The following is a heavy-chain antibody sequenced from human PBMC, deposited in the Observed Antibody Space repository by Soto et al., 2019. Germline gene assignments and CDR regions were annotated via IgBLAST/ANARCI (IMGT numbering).Heavy chain of an antibody. CDR3: ARVNAEFDY. CDR1: GYTFTTYA. J-gene: IGHJ4*02. Sequence: QVQLVQSGAEVKTPGASVNVSCKASGYTFTTYAMHWVRQAPGQRLEWMGWISAGNGNTKYSQKFQGRVTITRDTSASTAYMELSSMTSEDTAVYYCARVNAEFDYWGQGTLVTVSS. CDR2: ISAGNGNT. V-gene: IGHV1-3*01.